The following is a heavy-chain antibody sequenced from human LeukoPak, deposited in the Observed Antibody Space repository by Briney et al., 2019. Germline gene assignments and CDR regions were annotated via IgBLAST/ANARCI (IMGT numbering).Heavy chain of an antibody. D-gene: IGHD4-23*01. V-gene: IGHV4-30-4*01. CDR2: IHYSGST. J-gene: IGHJ4*02. CDR1: GGSISSGDDY. Sequence: SETLSLTCTVSGGSISSGDDYWSWIRQPPGKGLEWIGYIHYSGSTHYNPSLKSRATISVDTSKNQFSLRLTSVTATDTSVYFCARAPDYGANDYWGQGTLVTVSS. CDR3: ARAPDYGANDY.